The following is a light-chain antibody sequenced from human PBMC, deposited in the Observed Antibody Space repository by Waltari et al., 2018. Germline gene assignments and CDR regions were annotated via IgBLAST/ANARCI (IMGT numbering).Light chain of an antibody. CDR1: SSNIGAGYD. J-gene: IGLJ2*01. CDR2: GNS. V-gene: IGLV1-40*01. CDR3: QSYDSSLSVDVV. Sequence: QSVLTQPPSVSGAPGQRVTISCTGSSSNIGAGYDGPWYQQLPGTAPKLLIYGNSNRPSGVPDRFSGSKSGTSASLAITGLQAEDEADYYCQSYDSSLSVDVVFGGGTKLTVL.